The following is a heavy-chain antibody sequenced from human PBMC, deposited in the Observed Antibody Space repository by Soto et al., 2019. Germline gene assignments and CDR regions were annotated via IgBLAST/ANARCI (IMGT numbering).Heavy chain of an antibody. CDR2: AYYRSQWFY. J-gene: IGHJ6*02. V-gene: IGHV6-1*01. Sequence: QVQLPQTGPGLVKPSPTLSLTCAISGDSPSSNSAAWNCIRQSPSRSLEGLGRAYYRSQWFYDWAVSVKGRIVIIPVTSKNQFSLEVNSVARKDTAVYYWAKQKGDSRADNGMDVWGQGTTVIVSS. D-gene: IGHD2-21*02. CDR3: AKQKGDSRADNGMDV. CDR1: GDSPSSNSAA.